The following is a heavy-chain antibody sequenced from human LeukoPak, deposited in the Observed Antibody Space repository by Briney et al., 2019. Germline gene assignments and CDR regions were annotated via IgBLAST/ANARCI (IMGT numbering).Heavy chain of an antibody. CDR1: GFTFSSYA. J-gene: IGHJ4*02. V-gene: IGHV3-23*01. CDR2: ISGSGGST. D-gene: IGHD3-3*01. CDR3: ARDHDFWSGEFDY. Sequence: GGSLRLSCAASGFTFSSYAMSWVRQAPGKGLEWVSAISGSGGSTYYADSVKGRFTISRDNAKNSLYLQMNSLRAEDTAVYYCARDHDFWSGEFDYWGQGTLVTVSS.